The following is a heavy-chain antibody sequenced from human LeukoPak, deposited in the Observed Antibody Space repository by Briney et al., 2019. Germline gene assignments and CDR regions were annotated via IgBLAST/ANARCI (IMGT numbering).Heavy chain of an antibody. CDR3: AKQGDIVVVPAAMRRGYFDY. V-gene: IGHV3-23*01. CDR2: ISASGGST. CDR1: GFTFSSYA. D-gene: IGHD2-2*01. Sequence: GGSLRLSCAASGFTFSSYAMSWVRQAPGKGLEWVSAISASGGSTYYADSVKGRFTISRDNSKNTLYLQMNSLRAEDTAVYYCAKQGDIVVVPAAMRRGYFDYWGQGTLVTVSS. J-gene: IGHJ4*02.